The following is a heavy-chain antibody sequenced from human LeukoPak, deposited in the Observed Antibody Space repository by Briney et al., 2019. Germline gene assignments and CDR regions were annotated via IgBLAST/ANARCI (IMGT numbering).Heavy chain of an antibody. D-gene: IGHD6-13*01. V-gene: IGHV3-21*04. CDR3: AKDGKEHSITWDFDY. CDR1: GFTFSSYS. J-gene: IGHJ4*02. Sequence: AGGSLRLSCAASGFTFSSYSMNWVRQAPGKGLEWVSSISSSSSYIYYADSVKGRFTISRDNAKNSLYLQMNSLRAEETAVYYCAKDGKEHSITWDFDYWGQGTLVTVSS. CDR2: ISSSSSYI.